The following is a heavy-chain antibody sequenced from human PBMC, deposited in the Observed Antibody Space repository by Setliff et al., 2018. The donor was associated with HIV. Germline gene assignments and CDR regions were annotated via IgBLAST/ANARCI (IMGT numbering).Heavy chain of an antibody. J-gene: IGHJ5*02. CDR2: INPNSGGT. CDR1: GYSFTTFD. D-gene: IGHD5-12*01. Sequence: ASVKVSCKASGYSFTTFDVNWVRQAPGQGLEWMGRINPNSGGTSIPQTFQGRVTMTTDTSTNTAHMELIRPRFDDTAVYYCARAHFLVAMTRNWFDPWGQGTLVTVSS. V-gene: IGHV1-2*06. CDR3: ARAHFLVAMTRNWFDP.